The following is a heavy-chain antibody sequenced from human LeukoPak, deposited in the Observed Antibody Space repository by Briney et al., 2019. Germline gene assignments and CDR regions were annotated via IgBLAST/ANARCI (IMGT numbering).Heavy chain of an antibody. V-gene: IGHV3-48*03. J-gene: IGHJ4*02. CDR1: GFTFSSYE. Sequence: GGSLRLSCAASGFTFSSYEMNWVRQAPGKGLEWVSYISSSGSTIYHADSVKGRFTISRDNAKNSLYLQMNSLRAEDTAVYYCARDGSRGNLVTAPDFWGQGTLVTVSS. CDR2: ISSSGSTI. CDR3: ARDGSRGNLVTAPDF. D-gene: IGHD2-21*02.